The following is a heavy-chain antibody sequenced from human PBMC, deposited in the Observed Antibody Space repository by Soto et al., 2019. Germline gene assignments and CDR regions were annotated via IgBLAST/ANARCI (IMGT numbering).Heavy chain of an antibody. CDR3: ASRDPGTSVDY. J-gene: IGHJ4*02. V-gene: IGHV4-4*02. Sequence: SETLSLTCAVSGGSFTSNNWWTWVRQPPGQGLEWIGEIYRTGSTSYNPSLKSRVTISLDKSENQFSLKVTSLTAADTAVYYCASRDPGTSVDYWGQGTLVTVSS. D-gene: IGHD1-7*01. CDR2: IYRTGST. CDR1: GGSFTSNNW.